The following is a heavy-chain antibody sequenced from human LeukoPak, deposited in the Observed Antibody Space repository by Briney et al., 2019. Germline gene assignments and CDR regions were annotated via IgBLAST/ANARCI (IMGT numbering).Heavy chain of an antibody. V-gene: IGHV4-59*08. CDR3: ARHRGGYDSSGYIGY. D-gene: IGHD3-22*01. CDR2: IYYSGST. CDR1: GGSISSYY. J-gene: IGHJ4*02. Sequence: PSETLSLTCTVSGGSISSYYWSWIRQPPGKGLEWIGYIYYSGSTNYNPSLKSRVTISVDTSKNQFSLRLSSVTAADTAVYYCARHRGGYDSSGYIGYWGQGTLVTVSS.